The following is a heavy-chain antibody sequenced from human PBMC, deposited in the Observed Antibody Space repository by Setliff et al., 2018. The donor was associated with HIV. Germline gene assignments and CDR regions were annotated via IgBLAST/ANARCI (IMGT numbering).Heavy chain of an antibody. J-gene: IGHJ5*02. Sequence: ASVKVSCKASGYTFTNYYIHWVRQAPGQGLEWMGIINPTGGSTSYAQKFRGRVTMTRDTSTSTVYMDLNSLRSADTAVYYCARGPESVYYFGSGSYRRGGFDPWGQGTLVTVSS. CDR1: GYTFTNYY. CDR2: INPTGGST. D-gene: IGHD3-10*01. V-gene: IGHV1-46*01. CDR3: ARGPESVYYFGSGSYRRGGFDP.